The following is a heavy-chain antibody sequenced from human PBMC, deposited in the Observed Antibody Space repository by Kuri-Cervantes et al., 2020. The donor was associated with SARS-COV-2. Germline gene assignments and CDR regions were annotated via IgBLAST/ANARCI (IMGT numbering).Heavy chain of an antibody. J-gene: IGHJ6*02. D-gene: IGHD3-3*01. CDR1: GYTFTSYG. Sequence: SVKVSCKASGYTFTSYGISWVRQAPGQGLEWIGWIVVGSGNTNYAQKSQERVTITRDMSTSTAYMELSSLRSEDTAVYYCARDRPHYDFWSGYSASYGMDVWGQGTTVTVSS. V-gene: IGHV1-58*02. CDR2: IVVGSGNT. CDR3: ARDRPHYDFWSGYSASYGMDV.